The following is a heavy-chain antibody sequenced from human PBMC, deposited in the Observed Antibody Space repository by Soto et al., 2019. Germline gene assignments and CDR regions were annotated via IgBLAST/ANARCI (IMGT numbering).Heavy chain of an antibody. V-gene: IGHV3-72*01. CDR3: VRTSHYGSGSWNFDS. CDR1: GFTFSDHY. Sequence: EVQLVESGGGLVQPGGSLRLSCAASGFTFSDHYMDWVRQAPGKGLEWVGRTRNKANSYRTEYAASVRGRFTISRDESKNSLYLQMNSLKTEDTAVYYCVRTSHYGSGSWNFDSWGQGTLVTVSS. CDR2: TRNKANSYRT. J-gene: IGHJ4*02. D-gene: IGHD3-10*01.